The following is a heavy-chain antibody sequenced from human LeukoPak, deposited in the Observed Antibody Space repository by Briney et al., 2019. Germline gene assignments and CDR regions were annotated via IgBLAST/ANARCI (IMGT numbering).Heavy chain of an antibody. CDR3: ARDLWTDY. CDR1: GFIFSSYA. J-gene: IGHJ4*02. V-gene: IGHV3-30*04. D-gene: IGHD3/OR15-3a*01. Sequence: PGGSLRLSCAASGFIFSSYAMHWVRQAPGKGLEWVAVISYDGSNKYYADSVKGRFTISRDNSKNTLYLQMNSLRAEDTAVYYCARDLWTDYWGQGTLVTVSS. CDR2: ISYDGSNK.